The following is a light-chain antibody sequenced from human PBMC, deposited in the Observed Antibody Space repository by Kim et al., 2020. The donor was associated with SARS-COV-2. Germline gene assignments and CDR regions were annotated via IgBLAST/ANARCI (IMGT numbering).Light chain of an antibody. Sequence: SPGERATLSCTASQSVGSNYLAWYQQKPGQAPRLLIHGAASRATGIPDRFSGIGSGTDFTLIISRLEPEDFAVYYCQQYGDSPITFGQGTRLEIK. CDR2: GAA. CDR3: QQYGDSPIT. CDR1: QSVGSNY. V-gene: IGKV3-20*01. J-gene: IGKJ5*01.